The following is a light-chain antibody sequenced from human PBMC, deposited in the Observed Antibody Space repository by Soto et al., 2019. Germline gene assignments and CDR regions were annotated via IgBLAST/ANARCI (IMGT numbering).Light chain of an antibody. CDR1: QSISTW. CDR2: AAS. CDR3: QRFHNWPPIT. Sequence: DIHMTQSPSTLSASVGDRVPITCPASQSISTWLAWYQQKPGKAPKLLIYAASSLQSGVPSRFSGSGSGTDFTLTISSLQSEDFAVYYCQRFHNWPPITFGQGTRLEIK. J-gene: IGKJ5*01. V-gene: IGKV1-5*01.